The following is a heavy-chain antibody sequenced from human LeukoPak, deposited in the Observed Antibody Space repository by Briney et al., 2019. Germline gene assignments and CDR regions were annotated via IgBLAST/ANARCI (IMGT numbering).Heavy chain of an antibody. CDR3: AQPSTRVGYYDSSGYLVTTTEYFQH. Sequence: ESGPTLVKPTQTLTLTCTFSGFSLSTSGVGVGWIRQPPGKALEWLALIYWDDDKRYSPSLKSRLTITKDTSKNQVVLTMTNMDPVDTATYYCAQPSTRVGYYDSSGYLVTTTEYFQHWGQGTLVTVSP. CDR1: GFSLSTSGVG. D-gene: IGHD3-22*01. J-gene: IGHJ1*01. CDR2: IYWDDDK. V-gene: IGHV2-5*02.